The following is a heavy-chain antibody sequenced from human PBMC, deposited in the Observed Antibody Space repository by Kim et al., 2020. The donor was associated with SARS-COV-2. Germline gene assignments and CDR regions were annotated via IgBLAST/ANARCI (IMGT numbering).Heavy chain of an antibody. CDR1: GFTFSDFA. D-gene: IGHD6-13*01. CDR3: ARGGYSSSWSIGEAFDF. Sequence: GGSLRLSCAASGFTFSDFAFHWVRQAPGKGLEWVAVISDDANNKYDAESVKGRFTISRDNSKNTLYLQMNSLRAEDTAVYYCARGGYSSSWSIGEAFDFWGKGTMVTSSS. CDR2: ISDDANNK. V-gene: IGHV3-30*04. J-gene: IGHJ3*01.